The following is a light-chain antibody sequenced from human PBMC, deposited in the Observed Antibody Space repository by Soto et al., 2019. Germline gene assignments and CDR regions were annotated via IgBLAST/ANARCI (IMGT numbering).Light chain of an antibody. J-gene: IGKJ1*01. Sequence: DVQMTQSPSTLSASVGDRVTITCRARQSISRWLAWYQQIPGKAPKLLIYDASTLESGVPSRFSGSGSGTEFTLTISSLQPDDFATYYCQQYNSYLRTFGQGTKVEVK. CDR3: QQYNSYLRT. CDR2: DAS. CDR1: QSISRW. V-gene: IGKV1-5*01.